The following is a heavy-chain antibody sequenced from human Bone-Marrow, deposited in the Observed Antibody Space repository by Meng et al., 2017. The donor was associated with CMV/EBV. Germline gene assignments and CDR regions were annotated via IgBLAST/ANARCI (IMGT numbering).Heavy chain of an antibody. CDR3: ARPPVRSLDNCFDS. V-gene: IGHV3-30*02. D-gene: IGHD3-3*01. Sequence: GESLKISCAASGFTFSSYGMHWVRQAPGKGLEWVAFIRSDEANKYYGDSVKGRFTISRDNAKKSLYLQMNSLRAEDTAVYYCARPPVRSLDNCFDSWGQGTLVTVSS. CDR1: GFTFSSYG. CDR2: IRSDEANK. J-gene: IGHJ5*01.